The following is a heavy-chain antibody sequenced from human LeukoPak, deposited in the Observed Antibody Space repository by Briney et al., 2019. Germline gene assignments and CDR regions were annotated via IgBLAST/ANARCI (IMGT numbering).Heavy chain of an antibody. CDR2: LYFTGAT. CDR1: GGSISNSNFY. V-gene: IGHV4-39*01. CDR3: ARQGTDGNDWYFFDY. D-gene: IGHD3-9*01. J-gene: IGHJ4*02. Sequence: PSETLSLTCTVSGGSISNSNFYWGWIRQPPGKGLEWTGTLYFTGATYYSPSLKSRVTLSVDTSKNQFSLKLSSLTAADTAVYYCARQGTDGNDWYFFDYWGQGTLVTVSS.